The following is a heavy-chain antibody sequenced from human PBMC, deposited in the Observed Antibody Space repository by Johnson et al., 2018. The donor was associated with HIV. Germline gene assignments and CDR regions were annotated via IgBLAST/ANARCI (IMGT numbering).Heavy chain of an antibody. CDR1: GFTFSDYA. D-gene: IGHD5-12*01. Sequence: QVQLVESGGGVVQPGRSLRLSCAASGFTFSDYAMHWVRQAPGKGLEWVAVISYDGSNKYYADSVKGRFTISRDNSKNTLYLQMNSLRAEDTAVVYCGMSGVVDAAFDIWGQGTMVTVSS. CDR2: ISYDGSNK. V-gene: IGHV3-30*04. J-gene: IGHJ3*02. CDR3: GMSGVVDAAFDI.